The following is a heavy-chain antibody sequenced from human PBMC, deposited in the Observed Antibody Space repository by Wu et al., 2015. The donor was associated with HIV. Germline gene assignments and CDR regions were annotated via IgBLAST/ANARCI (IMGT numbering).Heavy chain of an antibody. D-gene: IGHD1-1*01. J-gene: IGHJ4*02. CDR2: IIPLFATA. CDR1: GGTFSNYA. Sequence: QVQLMQSGPEVKKPGSSVKVSCKAFGGTFSNYAISWVRQAPGQGLEWMGGIIPLFATANYAQKFQGRVTITTDESTSTAYMELSSLKSDDTAVYYCARIPETGTLFDYWGQGTLVTVSS. CDR3: ARIPETGTLFDY. V-gene: IGHV1-69*01.